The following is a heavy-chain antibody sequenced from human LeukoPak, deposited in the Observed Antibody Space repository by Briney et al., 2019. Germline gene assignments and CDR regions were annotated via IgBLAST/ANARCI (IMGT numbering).Heavy chain of an antibody. Sequence: SETLSLTCTVSGGSISSSSYYWRWIRQPPGKGLEWIGSIYYSGSTYYNPSLKSRVTISVDTSTNQFSLTLSSVTAADTAVYYCAGVCSSTSCYRDAFDIWGQGTMVTVSS. J-gene: IGHJ3*02. CDR2: IYYSGST. CDR1: GGSISSSSYY. D-gene: IGHD2-2*02. V-gene: IGHV4-39*01. CDR3: AGVCSSTSCYRDAFDI.